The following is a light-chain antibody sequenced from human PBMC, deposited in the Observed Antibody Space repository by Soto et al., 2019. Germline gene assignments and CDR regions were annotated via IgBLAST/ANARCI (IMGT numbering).Light chain of an antibody. V-gene: IGKV3-15*01. J-gene: IGKJ5*01. CDR1: QSVSSN. Sequence: EIVMTQSPATLSVSPLERATLSFMPSQSVSSNLAWYQQKPGQAPRLLIYGASTRATGIPARFSGSGSGTDFTLTISSLEPEDFAVYYCQQRSNWPRITFGQGTRLEIK. CDR2: GAS. CDR3: QQRSNWPRIT.